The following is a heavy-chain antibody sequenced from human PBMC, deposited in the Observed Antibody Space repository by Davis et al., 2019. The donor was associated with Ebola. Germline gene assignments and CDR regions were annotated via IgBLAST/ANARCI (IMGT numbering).Heavy chain of an antibody. CDR1: GFTFSSYS. CDR2: ISSSSSSI. J-gene: IGHJ6*02. Sequence: GESLKISCAASGFTFSSYSMNWVRQAPGKGLEWVSYISSSSSSIYYADSVKGRFTISRDNAKNSLCLQMDSLRGEDTAMYYCARGYSYGDYYYYGLDVWGQGTTVTVSS. CDR3: ARGYSYGDYYYYGLDV. V-gene: IGHV3-48*01. D-gene: IGHD5-18*01.